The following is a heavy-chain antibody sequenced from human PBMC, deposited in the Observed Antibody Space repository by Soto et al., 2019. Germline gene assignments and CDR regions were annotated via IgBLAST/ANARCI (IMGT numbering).Heavy chain of an antibody. Sequence: ASVKVSCTASGYTFTVCYMHWVRQAPGQGLEWMGWINPNNGCTNYVQKFQDRVTMTRDTSITTAYMELRSLRSDDTAVYYCARVVPGAEAWFGPWGQGNLVTVSS. D-gene: IGHD2-2*01. CDR1: GYTFTVCY. J-gene: IGHJ5*02. V-gene: IGHV1-2*02. CDR2: INPNNGCT. CDR3: ARVVPGAEAWFGP.